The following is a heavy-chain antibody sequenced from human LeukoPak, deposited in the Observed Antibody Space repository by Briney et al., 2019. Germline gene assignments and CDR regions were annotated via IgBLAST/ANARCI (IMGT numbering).Heavy chain of an antibody. D-gene: IGHD2-2*01. CDR1: GFTFSSYG. CDR3: AKGPFVVVVPAAIPTFDY. Sequence: GGSLRLSCAASGFTFSSYGMHWVRQAPGKGLEWVAFIRYDGSNKYYADSVKGRFTISRDNAKNTLYLQMNSLRAEYTAVYYCAKGPFVVVVPAAIPTFDYWGQGTLVTVSS. J-gene: IGHJ4*02. CDR2: IRYDGSNK. V-gene: IGHV3-30*02.